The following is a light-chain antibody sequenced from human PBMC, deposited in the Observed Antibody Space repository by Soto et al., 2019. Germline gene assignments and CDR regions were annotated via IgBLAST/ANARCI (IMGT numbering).Light chain of an antibody. Sequence: QSALTQPASVSGAPGQSITISCTGTNSDVNYVSWHQQHPGKAPKLMIYEVSSRPSGVSNRFSGSKSGNTASLTISGLQSEDEADYYCSSSASRTTFVFGTGTKVTVL. CDR2: EVS. CDR1: NSDVNY. CDR3: SSSASRTTFV. J-gene: IGLJ1*01. V-gene: IGLV2-14*01.